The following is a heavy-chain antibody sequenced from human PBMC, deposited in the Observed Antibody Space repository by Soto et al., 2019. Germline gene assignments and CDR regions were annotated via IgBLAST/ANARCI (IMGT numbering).Heavy chain of an antibody. J-gene: IGHJ4*02. D-gene: IGHD3-10*01. CDR2: ISHSGDT. CDR1: GDSISSGRSY. CDR3: ARANYGQRLAY. Sequence: QVQLQESGPGLVKPSQTLSLTCIVSGDSISSGRSYWTWIRQHPGKGLEWIGYISHSGDTHYNPSLKSRIIISADTSENQFSLKLTSVTAADTAVYYCARANYGQRLAYWGQGSLVTVSS. V-gene: IGHV4-31*03.